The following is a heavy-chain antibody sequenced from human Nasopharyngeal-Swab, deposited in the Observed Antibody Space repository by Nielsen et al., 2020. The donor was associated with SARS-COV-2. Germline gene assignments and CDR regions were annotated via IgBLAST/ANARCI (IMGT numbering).Heavy chain of an antibody. V-gene: IGHV1-18*01. Sequence: ASVKVSCKASGYRFSSHVINWVRQAPGQGLEWLGWIHGYNGNTHYAENFQGRVTLTIDTSMNTADMELRSLRSDDTAVYYCARGTVTATDYGMDVWGQGTTVTASS. CDR1: GYRFSSHV. J-gene: IGHJ6*02. CDR3: ARGTVTATDYGMDV. D-gene: IGHD4-17*01. CDR2: IHGYNGNT.